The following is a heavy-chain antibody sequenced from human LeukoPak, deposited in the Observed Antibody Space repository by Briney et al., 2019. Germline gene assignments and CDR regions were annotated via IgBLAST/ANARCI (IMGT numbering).Heavy chain of an antibody. CDR1: GFTFSDFA. CDR2: IRSKPHSCTR. J-gene: IGHJ4*02. Sequence: SLRLSCTASGFTFSDFAFSWVRQAPGKGLEWVGLIRSKPHSCTRDYAPSMKGRFTISRDDYQQVPYLQINGLQNEDTAVHYCARDRFQRGAYYDALDSWVQG. D-gene: IGHD3-3*01. CDR3: ARDRFQRGAYYDALDS. V-gene: IGHV3-49*04.